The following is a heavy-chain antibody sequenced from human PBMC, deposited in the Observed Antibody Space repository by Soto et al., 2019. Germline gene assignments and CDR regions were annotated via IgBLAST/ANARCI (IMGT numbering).Heavy chain of an antibody. D-gene: IGHD3-10*01. CDR3: AHHPYYGLGSYSFDY. J-gene: IGHJ4*02. Sequence: QITLKESGPTLVRPTQTLTLTCTFSGFSLTTSGVGVGWIRQPPGKALEWLAVIYWDDDKRYSSSLKSRLTITKDTSKYQVVLTMTNMDPVDTAIFYCAHHPYYGLGSYSFDYWGQGTLVIVSS. CDR1: GFSLTTSGVG. CDR2: IYWDDDK. V-gene: IGHV2-5*02.